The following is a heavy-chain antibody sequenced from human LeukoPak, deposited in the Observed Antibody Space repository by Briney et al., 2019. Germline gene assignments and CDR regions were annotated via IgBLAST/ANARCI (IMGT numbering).Heavy chain of an antibody. CDR1: GFTFSSYS. J-gene: IGHJ3*02. CDR2: ISSSSSYI. CDR3: ARSSPHCSSTSCYNDAFDI. D-gene: IGHD2-2*02. Sequence: GGSLRLTCAASGFTFSSYSMNWVRQAPGKGLEWVSSISSSSSYIYYADSVKGRFTISRDNAKNSLYLQMNSLRAEDTAVYYCARSSPHCSSTSCYNDAFDIWGQGTMVTVSS. V-gene: IGHV3-21*01.